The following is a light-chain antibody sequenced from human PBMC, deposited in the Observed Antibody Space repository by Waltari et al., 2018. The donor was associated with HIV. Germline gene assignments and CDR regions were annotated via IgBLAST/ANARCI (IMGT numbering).Light chain of an antibody. CDR3: AAWDDSLSGYV. CDR2: RND. V-gene: IGLV1-47*01. CDR1: SSNIGSNY. J-gene: IGLJ1*01. Sequence: QSVLTQPPSASGTPGQRVTISCSGGSSNIGSNYVFWYQVLPGTAPELLVSRNDQPPVGVPARLSGSKSGPAASLAISGLRSEDEADYYCAAWDDSLSGYVFGTGTKVTVL.